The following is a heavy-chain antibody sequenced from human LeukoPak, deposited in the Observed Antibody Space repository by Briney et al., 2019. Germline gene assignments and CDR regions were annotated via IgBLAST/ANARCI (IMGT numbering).Heavy chain of an antibody. D-gene: IGHD2-8*01. CDR3: ARGRLGQGTNIKNNWFDP. CDR1: GGTFSSYA. CDR2: VNPNTGNT. J-gene: IGHJ5*02. V-gene: IGHV1-8*03. Sequence: ASVKVSCKASGGTFSSYAISWVRQATGQGLEWMGWVNPNTGNTVYSQKFQDRVIISRNTSINTVYMDLSSLRSEDTAIYYCARGRLGQGTNIKNNWFDPWGQGTLVAVSS.